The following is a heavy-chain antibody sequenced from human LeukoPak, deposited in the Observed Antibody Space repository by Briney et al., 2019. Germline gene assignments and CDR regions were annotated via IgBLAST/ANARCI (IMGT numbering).Heavy chain of an antibody. CDR1: GFIFSHYG. D-gene: IGHD4-11*01. V-gene: IGHV3-33*01. Sequence: PGKSLRLSCAASGFIFSHYGMYWVRQAPGKGLEWVAVIWSDATNRFYGASVKGRFTISRDNSQNTVFLQMNSLRAEDTAIYYCARDAQRGFDYSNSLEYWGHGTLVTVSS. CDR3: ARDAQRGFDYSNSLEY. J-gene: IGHJ4*01. CDR2: IWSDATNR.